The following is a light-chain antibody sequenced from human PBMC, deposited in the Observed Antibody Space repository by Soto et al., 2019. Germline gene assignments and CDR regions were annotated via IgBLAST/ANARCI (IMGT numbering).Light chain of an antibody. CDR3: QQANSFPLT. Sequence: DIQMTQSPSSVSASVGDRVTITCRASQAISNWLAWYQQKPGKAPKLLISAASSLQSGVPSRFSGSGSGTDFTLTISTLQPEDFATYYCQQANSFPLTVGGGTKVEVK. CDR2: AAS. CDR1: QAISNW. V-gene: IGKV1-12*01. J-gene: IGKJ4*02.